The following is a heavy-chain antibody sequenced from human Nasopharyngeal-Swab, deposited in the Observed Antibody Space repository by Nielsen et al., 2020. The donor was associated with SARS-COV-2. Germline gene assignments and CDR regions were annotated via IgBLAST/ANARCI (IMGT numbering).Heavy chain of an antibody. CDR2: IRYDGSHK. Sequence: GESLKISCAASGFIFSQYGMHWVRQAPGKGLEWVAFIRYDGSHKYYADSVKGRFTISRDNSENTLYLQMNSLRAEDTAVYYCARAWSRDGYNVDYWGQGTLITVSS. J-gene: IGHJ4*02. CDR3: ARAWSRDGYNVDY. D-gene: IGHD5-24*01. V-gene: IGHV3-30*02. CDR1: GFIFSQYG.